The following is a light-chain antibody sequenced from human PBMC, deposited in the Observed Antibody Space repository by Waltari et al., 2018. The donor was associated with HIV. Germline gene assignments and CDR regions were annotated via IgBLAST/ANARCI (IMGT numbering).Light chain of an antibody. CDR1: SSNIGNNY. J-gene: IGLJ3*02. CDR3: GTWDTSLTAGV. V-gene: IGLV1-51*01. Sequence: QSVLTQPPSVSAAPGQKVTISCSGSSSNIGNNYVSWFQQLPGTAPKLLIYDNRKRPAGMPDRVSASRSGTSATLAVTGLQIGDEADYYCGTWDTSLTAGVFGGGTKLTVL. CDR2: DNR.